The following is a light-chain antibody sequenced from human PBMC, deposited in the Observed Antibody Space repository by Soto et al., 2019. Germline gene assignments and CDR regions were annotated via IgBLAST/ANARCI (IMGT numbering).Light chain of an antibody. Sequence: EIVITQSPATLSVSPGDTAPLSCTASQSVSSKLGWYQQKPGQAPKLLIYGASTRATDLPDRVRGSGSGTEFTLPISSMQSEDLAIYYCHQYNNCPPWTFGQGTKVEIK. CDR3: HQYNNCPPWT. CDR1: QSVSSK. CDR2: GAS. V-gene: IGKV3-15*01. J-gene: IGKJ1*01.